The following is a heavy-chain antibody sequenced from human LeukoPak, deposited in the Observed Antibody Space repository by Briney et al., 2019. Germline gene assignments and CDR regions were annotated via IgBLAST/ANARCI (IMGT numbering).Heavy chain of an antibody. D-gene: IGHD1-26*01. Sequence: GGSLRLSCAASGFTFDDYAMHWVRQAPGKGLQWVSSISWNGDDIGYADSVKGRFTISRDNAKNFLYLQMNSLKTEDKALYYCAKGSGTYQGPFDSWGQGTLVTVSS. J-gene: IGHJ4*02. CDR2: ISWNGDDI. CDR1: GFTFDDYA. CDR3: AKGSGTYQGPFDS. V-gene: IGHV3-9*01.